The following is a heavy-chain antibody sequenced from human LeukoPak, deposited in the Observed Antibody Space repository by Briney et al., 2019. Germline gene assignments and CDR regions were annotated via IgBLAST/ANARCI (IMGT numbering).Heavy chain of an antibody. Sequence: PGGSLRLSCSASGFTFSNSAMHWVRQAPGKGLEYVSSISGDGGHRYYADSVKGRFTISRDNSKNTPYLQMSSLRAEDTAVYYCVKGSRYSSGSFDYWGQGTLVTVSS. CDR3: VKGSRYSSGSFDY. CDR2: ISGDGGHR. CDR1: GFTFSNSA. V-gene: IGHV3-64D*06. D-gene: IGHD6-19*01. J-gene: IGHJ4*02.